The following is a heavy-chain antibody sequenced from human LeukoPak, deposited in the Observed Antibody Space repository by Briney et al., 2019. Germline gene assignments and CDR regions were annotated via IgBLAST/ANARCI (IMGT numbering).Heavy chain of an antibody. CDR1: DYTFPTYG. CDR3: AKAGAVRFDP. J-gene: IGHJ5*02. Sequence: GASVKVSCKASDYTFPTYGITWVRQAPGQGLEWMGWISPYNGNTNYAQKLQDRVTMTTDTSTRTAYMELRSLRSDDTAVYYCAKAGAVRFDPWGQGTLVTVSS. D-gene: IGHD3-10*01. V-gene: IGHV1-18*01. CDR2: ISPYNGNT.